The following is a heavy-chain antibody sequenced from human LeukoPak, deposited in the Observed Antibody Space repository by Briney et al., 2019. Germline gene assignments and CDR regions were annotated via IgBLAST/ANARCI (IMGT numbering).Heavy chain of an antibody. CDR3: ARGVLPPFDP. V-gene: IGHV6-1*01. CDR2: TYYRSKWYN. J-gene: IGHJ5*02. CDR1: GDTISSNNAA. D-gene: IGHD3-10*01. Sequence: SQTLSLTCTISGDTISSNNAAWNRLRQSPSRGLEWLGRTYYRSKWYNDYAVSVKSRITINPDTSKNQFSLQLNSVTPEDTAVYYCARGVLPPFDPWGQGTLVTVSS.